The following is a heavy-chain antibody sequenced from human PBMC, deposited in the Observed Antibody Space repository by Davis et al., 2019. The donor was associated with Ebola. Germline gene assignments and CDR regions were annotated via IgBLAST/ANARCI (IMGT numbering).Heavy chain of an antibody. Sequence: TLSLTCTVSGGSISSSSYYWGWIRPPPGKGLEWIGSIYYSGSTYYNPSLKSRVTISVDTPKNQFSLKLSSVTAADTAVYYCARVRRWRFGGYHYYYYGMDVWGQGTTVTVSS. V-gene: IGHV4-39*07. CDR3: ARVRRWRFGGYHYYYYGMDV. D-gene: IGHD3-10*01. J-gene: IGHJ6*02. CDR2: IYYSGST. CDR1: GGSISSSSYY.